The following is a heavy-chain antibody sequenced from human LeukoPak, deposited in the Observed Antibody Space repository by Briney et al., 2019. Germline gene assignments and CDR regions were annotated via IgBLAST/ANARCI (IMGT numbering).Heavy chain of an antibody. Sequence: SQTLSLTCTVSGGSISSGGYYWRWIRPHPGKGLEWIGYIYYSGSTYYNPSLKSRVTISVDTSKNQFSLKLSSVTAADTAVYYCACQYYDSSGYYYGWFDPWGQGTLVTVSS. CDR3: ACQYYDSSGYYYGWFDP. CDR2: IYYSGST. CDR1: GGSISSGGYY. V-gene: IGHV4-31*03. D-gene: IGHD3-22*01. J-gene: IGHJ5*02.